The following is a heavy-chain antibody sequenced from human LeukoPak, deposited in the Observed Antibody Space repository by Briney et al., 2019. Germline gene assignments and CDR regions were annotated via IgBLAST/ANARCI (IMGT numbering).Heavy chain of an antibody. CDR2: IYYSGST. CDR1: GCSISSYY. V-gene: IGHV4-59*01. Sequence: PSETLSLTCTVSGCSISSYYWSWIRQPPGKGLEWIGYIYYSGSTNYNPSLKSRVTISVDTSKNQFSLKLSSVTAADTAVYYCARVGSDYDFWSGYYKGANAFDIWGQGTMVTVSS. CDR3: ARVGSDYDFWSGYYKGANAFDI. D-gene: IGHD3-3*01. J-gene: IGHJ3*02.